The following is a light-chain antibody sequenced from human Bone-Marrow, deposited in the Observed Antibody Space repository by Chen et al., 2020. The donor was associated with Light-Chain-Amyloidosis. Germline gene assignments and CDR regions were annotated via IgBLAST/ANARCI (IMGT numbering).Light chain of an antibody. CDR2: RDT. CDR1: DLPTKY. V-gene: IGLV3-25*03. J-gene: IGLJ2*01. Sequence: SYDLTLPPSVSVSPGQTARITCSGDDLPTKYAYWYQQKPGQAPGLVIHRDTERPSGISERFSGSSSGTTATLTISGVQAEDEADYHCQSADSSGTYEVIFGGGTKLTVL. CDR3: QSADSSGTYEVI.